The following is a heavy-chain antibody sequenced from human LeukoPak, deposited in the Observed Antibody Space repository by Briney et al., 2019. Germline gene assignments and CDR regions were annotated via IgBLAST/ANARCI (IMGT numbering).Heavy chain of an antibody. V-gene: IGHV4-61*02. CDR1: GDSISSGDYY. CDR3: ARGPYSYDSSGAFDI. D-gene: IGHD3-22*01. J-gene: IGHJ3*02. Sequence: SETLSLTCTVSGDSISSGDYYWSWIRQPAGKGLEGIGRISSSGSTNYNPSLKSRVTISVDTSKNQFSLKLSSVTAADTAVYFCARGPYSYDSSGAFDIWGQGTMVTVSS. CDR2: ISSSGST.